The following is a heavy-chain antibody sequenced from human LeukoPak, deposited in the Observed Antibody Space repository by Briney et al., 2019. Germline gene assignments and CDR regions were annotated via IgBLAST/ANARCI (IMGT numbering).Heavy chain of an antibody. CDR1: GGSISSYY. CDR2: IYYSGST. CDR3: AKGFDDYGDHALDY. J-gene: IGHJ4*02. D-gene: IGHD4-17*01. Sequence: SETLSLTCTVSGGSISSYYWSWIRQPPGKGLEWIGYIYYSGSTNYNPSLKSRVTISVDTSKNQFSLKLSSVTAADTAVYYCAKGFDDYGDHALDYWGQGTLVTVSS. V-gene: IGHV4-59*01.